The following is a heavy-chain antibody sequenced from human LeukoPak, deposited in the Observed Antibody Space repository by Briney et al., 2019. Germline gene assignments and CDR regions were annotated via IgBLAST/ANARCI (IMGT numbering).Heavy chain of an antibody. J-gene: IGHJ4*02. D-gene: IGHD3-10*01. CDR2: IIPIFGTA. CDR1: GGTFSSYA. Sequence: ASVKASCKASGGTFSSYAISWVRQAPGQGLEWMGGIIPIFGTANYAQKFQGRVTITADESTSTAYMELSSLRSEDTAVYYCARSVRGVIITTRFDYWGQGTLVTVSS. CDR3: ARSVRGVIITTRFDY. V-gene: IGHV1-69*13.